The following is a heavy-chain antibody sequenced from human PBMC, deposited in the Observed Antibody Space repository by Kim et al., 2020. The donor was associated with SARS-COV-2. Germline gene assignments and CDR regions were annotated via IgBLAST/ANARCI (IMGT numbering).Heavy chain of an antibody. J-gene: IGHJ3*02. CDR1: GFTFDDYA. CDR2: ISWNSGSI. Sequence: GGSLRLSCAASGFTFDDYAMHWVRQAPGKGLEWVSGISWNSGSIGYADSVKGRFTISRDNAKNSLYLQMNSLRAEDTALYYCARNTYYYDSSGPGNDAFDIWGQGTMVTVSS. D-gene: IGHD3-22*01. CDR3: ARNTYYYDSSGPGNDAFDI. V-gene: IGHV3-9*01.